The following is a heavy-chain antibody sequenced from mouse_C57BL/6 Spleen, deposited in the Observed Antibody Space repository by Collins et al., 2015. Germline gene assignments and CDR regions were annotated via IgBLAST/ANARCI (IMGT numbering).Heavy chain of an antibody. CDR3: ARDGTRYYYAMDY. V-gene: IGHV1-53*01. CDR2: INPSNGGT. Sequence: QVQLQQPGTELVKPGASVKLSCKASGYTFTSYWMHWVRQRPGQGLEWIGNINPSNGGTNYNEKFKSKATLTVDKSSSTAYMQLSSLTSEDSAVYYCARDGTRYYYAMDYWGQGTSVTVSS. D-gene: IGHD3-3*01. J-gene: IGHJ4*01. CDR1: GYTFTSYW.